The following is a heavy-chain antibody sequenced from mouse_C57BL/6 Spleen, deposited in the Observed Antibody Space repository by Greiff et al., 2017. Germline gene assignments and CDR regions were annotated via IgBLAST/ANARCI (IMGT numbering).Heavy chain of an antibody. J-gene: IGHJ4*01. CDR2: IRLKSDNYAT. Sequence: EVMLVESGGGLVQPGGSMKLSCVASGFTFSNYWMNWVRQSPEKGLEWVAQIRLKSDNYATHYAESVKGRFTISRDDSKSSVYLQMNNLRAEDTGIYYCTDYYGSSYYAMDYWGQGTSVTVSS. V-gene: IGHV6-3*01. CDR3: TDYYGSSYYAMDY. CDR1: GFTFSNYW. D-gene: IGHD1-1*01.